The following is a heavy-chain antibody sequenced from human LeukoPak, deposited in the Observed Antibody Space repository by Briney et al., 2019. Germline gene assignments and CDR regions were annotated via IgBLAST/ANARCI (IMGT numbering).Heavy chain of an antibody. CDR2: ISSSSSTI. D-gene: IGHD6-6*01. V-gene: IGHV3-11*04. CDR1: GFTFSDYY. Sequence: GGSLRLSCAASGFTFSDYYMSWIRQAPGKGLEWVSYISSSSSTIYYADSVKGRFTISRDNAKNSLYLQMNSLRAEDTAVYYCARESDSSSSRRGVFDYWGQGTLVTVSS. CDR3: ARESDSSSSRRGVFDY. J-gene: IGHJ4*02.